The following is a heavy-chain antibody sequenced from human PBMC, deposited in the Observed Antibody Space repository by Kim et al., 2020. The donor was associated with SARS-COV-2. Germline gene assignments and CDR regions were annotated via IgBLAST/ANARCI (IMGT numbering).Heavy chain of an antibody. CDR3: AKTGDQPYYFDY. J-gene: IGHJ4*02. CDR1: GFTFSSYG. Sequence: GGSLRLSCAASGFTFSSYGMHWVRQAPGKGLEWVAVISYDGSNKYYADSVKGRFTISRDNSKNTLYLQMNSLRAEDTAVYYCAKTGDQPYYFDYWGQGTLVTVSS. CDR2: ISYDGSNK. D-gene: IGHD7-27*01. V-gene: IGHV3-30*18.